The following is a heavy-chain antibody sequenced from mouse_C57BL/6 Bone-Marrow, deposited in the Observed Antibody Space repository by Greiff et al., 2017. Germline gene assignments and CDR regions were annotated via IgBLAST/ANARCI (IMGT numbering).Heavy chain of an antibody. D-gene: IGHD4-1*01. CDR1: GFTFSSYG. CDR3: ARHGLGRWFAY. Sequence: EVQRVESGGDLVKPGGSLKLSCAASGFTFSSYGMSWVRQTPDKRLEWVATISSGGSYTYYPDSVKGRFTISRDNAKNTLYLQMSSLKSEDTAMYYCARHGLGRWFAYWGQGTLVTVSA. J-gene: IGHJ3*01. V-gene: IGHV5-6*01. CDR2: ISSGGSYT.